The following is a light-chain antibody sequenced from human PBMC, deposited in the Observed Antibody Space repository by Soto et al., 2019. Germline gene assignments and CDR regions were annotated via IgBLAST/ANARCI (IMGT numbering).Light chain of an antibody. CDR3: QQYNSYSET. CDR1: QSVSSSY. Sequence: EIVLTQSPATLSLSPGERATLSCRASQSVSSSYLAWYQQKPGQAPRLLIYGASSRATGIPDRFSGSGSGTDFTLTISSLQPDDFATYYCQQYNSYSETFGQGTKVDI. CDR2: GAS. J-gene: IGKJ1*01. V-gene: IGKV3-20*01.